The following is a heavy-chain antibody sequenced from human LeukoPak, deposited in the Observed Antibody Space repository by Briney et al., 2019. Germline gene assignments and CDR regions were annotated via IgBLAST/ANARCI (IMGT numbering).Heavy chain of an antibody. CDR2: IYTSGST. V-gene: IGHV4-4*07. CDR1: GGSISSYY. Sequence: PSETLSLTCTVSGGSISSYYWSWIRQPAGKGLEWIGRIYTSGSTNYNPSLKSRVTMSVDTSKNQFSLELSSVTAADTAVYYCARRAVVAAAGVWYFDLWGRGTLVTVSS. D-gene: IGHD6-13*01. J-gene: IGHJ2*01. CDR3: ARRAVVAAAGVWYFDL.